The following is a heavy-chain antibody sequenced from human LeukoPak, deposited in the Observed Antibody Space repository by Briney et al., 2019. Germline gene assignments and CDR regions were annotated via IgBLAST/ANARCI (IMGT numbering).Heavy chain of an antibody. Sequence: PGRSLRLSCTASGLTFGDYAMSWVRQAPGKGLEWVGFIRSKAYGGTTEYAASVKGRFTISRDDSKSIAYLQMNSLKTEDTAVYYCTRVRIVVVVAATPVWDYWGQGTLVTVSS. J-gene: IGHJ4*02. CDR2: IRSKAYGGTT. D-gene: IGHD2-15*01. V-gene: IGHV3-49*04. CDR1: GLTFGDYA. CDR3: TRVRIVVVVAATPVWDY.